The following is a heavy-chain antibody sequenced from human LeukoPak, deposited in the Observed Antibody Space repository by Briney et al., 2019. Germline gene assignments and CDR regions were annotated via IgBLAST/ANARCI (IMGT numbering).Heavy chain of an antibody. CDR2: INAGNGNT. D-gene: IGHD2-2*01. CDR1: GYIFTSYA. CDR3: ARGAYILGFCSSTSCSPSLSQASD. J-gene: IGHJ4*02. Sequence: ASVKDSCKASGYIFTSYAMHWVRQAPGQRLEWMGWINAGNGNTKYSQKFQGRVTITRDKSASTIYMDLSSLRSEDTAVYYCARGAYILGFCSSTSCSPSLSQASDWGQGTLVTVSS. V-gene: IGHV1-3*01.